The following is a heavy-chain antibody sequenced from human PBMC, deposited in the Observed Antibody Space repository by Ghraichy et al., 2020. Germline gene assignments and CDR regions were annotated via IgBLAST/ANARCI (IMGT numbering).Heavy chain of an antibody. CDR3: ARRIHGMDV. CDR2: IYWNDEN. J-gene: IGHJ6*02. CDR1: GFSLSIDKLA. V-gene: IGHV2-5*01. Sequence: SGPTLVKPTQTPTLTCTFSGFSLSIDKLAVGWIRQPPGKALEWLAVIYWNDENYYKSSLKSRLTIIKDTSKNQVVLRMSNMDPEDTATYYCARRIHGMDVWGQGTTVTVSS.